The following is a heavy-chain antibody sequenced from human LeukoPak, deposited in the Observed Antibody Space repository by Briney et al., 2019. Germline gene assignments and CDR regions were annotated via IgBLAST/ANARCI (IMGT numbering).Heavy chain of an antibody. V-gene: IGHV3-66*01. J-gene: IGHJ4*02. CDR2: IYTDGNT. CDR3: ARDRPYGGVGDFDY. D-gene: IGHD3-16*01. CDR1: GFTVSGNY. Sequence: GGSLRLSGAVFGFTVSGNYMSWVRQAPRKGLEWVSAIYTDGNTHYAGSVKGRFTISRDSFKNTLYLQMNSLRAEDTAVYYCARDRPYGGVGDFDYWGQGTLVTVSS.